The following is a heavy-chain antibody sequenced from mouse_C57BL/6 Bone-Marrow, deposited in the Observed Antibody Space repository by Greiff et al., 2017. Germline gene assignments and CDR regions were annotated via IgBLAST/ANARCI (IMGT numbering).Heavy chain of an antibody. J-gene: IGHJ1*03. D-gene: IGHD1-1*01. CDR1: GYTFTSYW. CDR3: AYGSSDHYWYFDG. V-gene: IGHV1-64*01. Sequence: QVQLQQPGAELVKPGASVKLSCKASGYTFTSYWMHWVKQRPGQGLEWIGMIHPNSGSTNYNEKFKSKATLTVDKSSSTAYMQLSSLTSEDSAVYYCAYGSSDHYWYFDGWGTGTTVTVSS. CDR2: IHPNSGST.